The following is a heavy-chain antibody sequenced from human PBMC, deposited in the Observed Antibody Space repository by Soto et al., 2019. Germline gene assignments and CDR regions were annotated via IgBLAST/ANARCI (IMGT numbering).Heavy chain of an antibody. Sequence: QVPLVQSGAEVKKPGASVKVSCRTSGYTFNTYDINWVRQATGQGLEWIGWMNVNSGYTEYAQKFQGRVNMTRNMSITTAFMELSGLSHDDTAVYYCARSPIEVIAVARQKWFDPWGQGTLVTVSS. D-gene: IGHD6-19*01. CDR2: MNVNSGYT. J-gene: IGHJ5*02. CDR3: ARSPIEVIAVARQKWFDP. V-gene: IGHV1-8*01. CDR1: GYTFNTYD.